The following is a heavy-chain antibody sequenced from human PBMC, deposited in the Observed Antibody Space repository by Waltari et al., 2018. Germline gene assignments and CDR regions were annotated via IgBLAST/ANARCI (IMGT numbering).Heavy chain of an antibody. CDR3: AKDFRHQLLSFSRIAAAGVDY. CDR2: IDHGGGT. CDR1: GGSISSSNW. J-gene: IGHJ4*02. V-gene: IGHV4-4*02. Sequence: VQLQESGPGLVKPSGTLSLTCAVSGGSISSSNWWSWVRQPPGKGLGWIGEIDHGGGTNYNPSLKSRVTISVDKSKNQFSLKLGSVTAEDTAVYYGAKDFRHQLLSFSRIAAAGVDYWGQGTLVTVSS. D-gene: IGHD6-13*01.